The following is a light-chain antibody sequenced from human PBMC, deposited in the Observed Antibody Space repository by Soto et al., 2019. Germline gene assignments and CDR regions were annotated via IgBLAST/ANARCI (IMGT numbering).Light chain of an antibody. CDR3: QQFNTYWT. V-gene: IGKV1-5*01. CDR1: QTISSW. J-gene: IGKJ1*01. CDR2: DAS. Sequence: DIQMTQSPSTLSASVGDRVTITCRASQTISSWLAWYQQKPGKAPKLLIYDASTLQSGVPSRFSGSGSGTEVSLTITSLQPDDFATYCCQQFNTYWTFGQGTKVEIK.